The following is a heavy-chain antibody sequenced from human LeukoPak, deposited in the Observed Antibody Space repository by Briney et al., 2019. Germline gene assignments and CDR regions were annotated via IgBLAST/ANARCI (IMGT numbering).Heavy chain of an antibody. J-gene: IGHJ4*02. D-gene: IGHD3-22*01. CDR3: AKDKDYYDSSGYYYHDY. Sequence: QPGGSLTLSCAASGFTVSSTYMSWVRQAPGKGLEWVSAISGSGGSTYYADSVKGRFTIPRDNSKNTLYLQMNSLRAEDTAVYYCAKDKDYYDSSGYYYHDYWGQGTLVTVSS. CDR1: GFTVSSTY. CDR2: ISGSGGST. V-gene: IGHV3-23*01.